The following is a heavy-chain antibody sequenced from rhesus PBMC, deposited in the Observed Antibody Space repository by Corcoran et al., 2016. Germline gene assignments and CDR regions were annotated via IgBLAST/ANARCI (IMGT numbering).Heavy chain of an antibody. CDR2: IYGSRTST. V-gene: IGHV4S10*01. CDR3: ASYSSGWYDDYFDY. J-gene: IGHJ4*01. Sequence: QVQLQESGPGVVKPSETLSLTCAVSGGSISDSYRWSWIRQPPGKGLEWIGYIYGSRTSTNYNPSLKSRVTMSKDTSKNQFSLKLSSVTAADTAVYYCASYSSGWYDDYFDYWGQGVLVTVSS. D-gene: IGHD6-31*01. CDR1: GGSISDSYR.